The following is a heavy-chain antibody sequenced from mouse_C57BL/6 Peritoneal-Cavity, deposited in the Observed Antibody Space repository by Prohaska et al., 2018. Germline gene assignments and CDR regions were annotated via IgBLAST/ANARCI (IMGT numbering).Heavy chain of an antibody. Sequence: EYMGYISYSGSTYYNPSLKSRISITRDTSKNQYYLQLNSVTTEDTATYYCARYYGSSYAMDYWGQGTSVTVSS. J-gene: IGHJ4*01. V-gene: IGHV3-8*01. D-gene: IGHD1-1*01. CDR2: ISYSGST. CDR3: ARYYGSSYAMDY.